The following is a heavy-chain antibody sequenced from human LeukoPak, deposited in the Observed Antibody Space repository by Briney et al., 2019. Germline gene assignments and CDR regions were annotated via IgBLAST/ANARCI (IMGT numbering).Heavy chain of an antibody. CDR3: ARAVIGGWLQFYGMDV. CDR2: IIPILGIA. D-gene: IGHD5-24*01. V-gene: IGHV1-69*04. Sequence: AVKVSCKASGGTFSSYAMSWVRQAPGQGLEWMGRIIPILGIANYAQKFQGRVTITADKSTSTAYMELSSLRAEDTAVYYCARAVIGGWLQFYGMDVWGQGTTVTVSS. CDR1: GGTFSSYA. J-gene: IGHJ6*02.